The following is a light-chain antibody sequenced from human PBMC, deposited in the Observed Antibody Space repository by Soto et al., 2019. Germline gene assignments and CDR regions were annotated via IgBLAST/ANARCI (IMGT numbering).Light chain of an antibody. CDR3: QQANSCPRT. CDR2: GAS. CDR1: QDISSW. Sequence: DIQMTQSPSSVAASVGDRVTITCRASQDISSWLAWFQQKPGKAPKLLIYGASTLPSGVPSRFSGSRSGTDFTLTISSLQPEDYATYYCQQANSCPRTVVGGTNVDI. J-gene: IGKJ4*01. V-gene: IGKV1-12*01.